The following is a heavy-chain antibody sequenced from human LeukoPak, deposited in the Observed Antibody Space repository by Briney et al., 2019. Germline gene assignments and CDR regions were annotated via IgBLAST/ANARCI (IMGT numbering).Heavy chain of an antibody. J-gene: IGHJ4*02. D-gene: IGHD6-13*01. Sequence: GGSLRLSCVGSGFTFSGNSMNWVRQAPGRAREWVSHISASSTIIHYADSVKGRLTISRDNAKNSVFLQMNRLRVEDTAVYYCTTSRHSSSWYYNDYWGQGILVTVS. CDR2: ISASSTII. CDR3: TTSRHSSSWYYNDY. V-gene: IGHV3-48*01. CDR1: GFTFSGNS.